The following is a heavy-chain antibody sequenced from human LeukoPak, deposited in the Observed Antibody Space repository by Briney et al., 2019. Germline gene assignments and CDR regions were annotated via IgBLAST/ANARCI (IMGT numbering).Heavy chain of an antibody. V-gene: IGHV4-34*01. CDR2: LNHSGST. CDR3: ARGPRSSLRFFGVRMNWFDP. Sequence: SETLSLTCAVYGGSFSGYYWSWIRQPPGKGLEWIGELNHSGSTNYNPSLKSRVTISVDTSKNQFSLKLSSVTAADTAVYYCARGPRSSLRFFGVRMNWFDPWGQGTLVTVSS. D-gene: IGHD3-3*01. J-gene: IGHJ5*02. CDR1: GGSFSGYY.